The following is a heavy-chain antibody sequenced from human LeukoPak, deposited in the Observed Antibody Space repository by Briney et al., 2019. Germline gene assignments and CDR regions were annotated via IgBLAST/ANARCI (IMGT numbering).Heavy chain of an antibody. Sequence: GGSLRLSCAASGFTFDDYAMHWIRQAPGKGLEWVSLISGDGDGTYYSDSVKGRFTISRDNSKNSLYLQMNSLRTEDSALYYCAKDRIMAYLDTADAFDICGQGTMVTVSS. D-gene: IGHD5-18*01. CDR1: GFTFDDYA. J-gene: IGHJ3*02. V-gene: IGHV3-43*02. CDR3: AKDRIMAYLDTADAFDI. CDR2: ISGDGDGT.